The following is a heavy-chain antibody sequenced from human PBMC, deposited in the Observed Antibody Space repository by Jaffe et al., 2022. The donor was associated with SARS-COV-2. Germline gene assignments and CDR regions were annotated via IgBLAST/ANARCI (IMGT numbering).Heavy chain of an antibody. Sequence: EVQVVESGGGLVQPGGSLRLSCAASGFTFSPYSMHWVRQAPGNGLESVSAISGNGGSTYYANSVKGRFTISRDNSKNTLYLQMGSLRAEDTAVYYCAREGTPGTLDYWGQGTLVTVSS. CDR1: GFTFSPYS. V-gene: IGHV3-64*01. CDR2: ISGNGGST. D-gene: IGHD1-1*01. CDR3: AREGTPGTLDY. J-gene: IGHJ4*02.